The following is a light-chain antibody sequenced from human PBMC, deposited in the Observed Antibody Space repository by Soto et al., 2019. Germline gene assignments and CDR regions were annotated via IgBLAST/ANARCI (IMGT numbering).Light chain of an antibody. CDR1: QGISSN. CDR2: GAS. CDR3: QKLNAYPPWT. Sequence: QLTQSPSSLSASVGDRVTITCRASQGISSNLAWYQQKPGRAPKLLIFGASTLQSGVPSRFSGSGSGTDFTLTNSSLQPEDFATYFCQKLNAYPPWTFGQGTKVEIK. V-gene: IGKV1-9*01. J-gene: IGKJ1*01.